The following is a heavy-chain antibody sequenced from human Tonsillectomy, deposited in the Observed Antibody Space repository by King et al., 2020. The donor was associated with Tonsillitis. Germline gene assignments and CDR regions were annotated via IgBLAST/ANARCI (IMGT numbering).Heavy chain of an antibody. V-gene: IGHV3-43D*03. CDR1: GFPFDDYA. CDR2: ISWDGGST. CDR3: AKSNPARGMDV. J-gene: IGHJ6*02. Sequence: VQLVESGGVVVQPGGSLRPSCATPGFPFDDYAMEWVRQAPGKGLECVSLISWDGGSTYYADSVKGRFTISRDNTKNSLYLQMNRLRAEDAALYYCAKSNPARGMDVWGQGTTVIVSS.